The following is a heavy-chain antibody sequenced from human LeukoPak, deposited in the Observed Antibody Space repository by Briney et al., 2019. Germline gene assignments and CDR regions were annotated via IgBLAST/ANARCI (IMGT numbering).Heavy chain of an antibody. V-gene: IGHV3-21*01. J-gene: IGHJ4*02. CDR1: GFTVSSNY. Sequence: PGGSLRLSCAASGFTVSSNYMSWVRQAPGKGLEWVSSISSSSSYIYYADSVKGRFTISRDNAKNSLYLQMNSLRAEDTAVYYCARDSYSGSYFSDYWGQGTLVTVSS. CDR3: ARDSYSGSYFSDY. D-gene: IGHD1-26*01. CDR2: ISSSSSYI.